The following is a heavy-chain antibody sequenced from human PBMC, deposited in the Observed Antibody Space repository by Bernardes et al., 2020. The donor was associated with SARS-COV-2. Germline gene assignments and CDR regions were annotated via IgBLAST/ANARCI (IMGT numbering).Heavy chain of an antibody. D-gene: IGHD3-3*01. Sequence: GGSLRLSCGASGFKFDDYGMSWVRQSPGKGLQWVSVIKRNGGSTGYADFVQGRFTISRDNAKNSLYLQMNSLRAEDTALYHCVRGYYDGPFDNWGQGTLVTVSS. CDR3: VRGYYDGPFDN. CDR1: GFKFDDYG. CDR2: IKRNGGST. J-gene: IGHJ4*02. V-gene: IGHV3-20*01.